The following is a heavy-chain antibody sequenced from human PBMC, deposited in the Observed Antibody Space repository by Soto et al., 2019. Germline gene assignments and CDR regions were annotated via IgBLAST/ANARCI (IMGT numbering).Heavy chain of an antibody. J-gene: IGHJ6*02. V-gene: IGHV1-18*01. CDR1: GYTFTSYG. CDR2: ISAYNGNT. Sequence: GASVKLSCEACGYTFTSYGISWVRQAPGQGLEWMGWISAYNGNTKYAQKLQGRVTMTTDTSTSTAYMELRSLRSDDTAVYYCARRAPPMDVWGQGTTVTVSS. CDR3: ARRAPPMDV.